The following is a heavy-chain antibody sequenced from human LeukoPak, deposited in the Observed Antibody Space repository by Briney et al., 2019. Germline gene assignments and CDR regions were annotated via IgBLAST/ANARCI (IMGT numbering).Heavy chain of an antibody. V-gene: IGHV4-34*01. D-gene: IGHD2-15*01. CDR2: INHSGST. Sequence: PSETLSLTCAVYGGSFSGYYWSWIRQPPGKGPEWIGEINHSGSTNYNPSLKSRVTISVDTSKNQFSLKLSSVTAADTAVYYCARGPGYCSGGSCYEGGYWGQGTLVTVSS. CDR1: GGSFSGYY. J-gene: IGHJ4*02. CDR3: ARGPGYCSGGSCYEGGY.